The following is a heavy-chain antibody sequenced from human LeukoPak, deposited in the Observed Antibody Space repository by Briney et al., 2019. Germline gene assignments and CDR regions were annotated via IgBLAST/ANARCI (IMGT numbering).Heavy chain of an antibody. D-gene: IGHD1-26*01. CDR3: ARGVGATNAFDI. CDR1: GFTFSSYW. V-gene: IGHV3-7*04. Sequence: PGGSLRLSCAASGFTFSSYWMSWVRQAPGKGLEWVANIKQDGREKYYEDSVKGRFTISRDNAKNSLYLQMNTLRAEDTAVYYCARGVGATNAFDIWGQGTMVTVSS. J-gene: IGHJ3*02. CDR2: IKQDGREK.